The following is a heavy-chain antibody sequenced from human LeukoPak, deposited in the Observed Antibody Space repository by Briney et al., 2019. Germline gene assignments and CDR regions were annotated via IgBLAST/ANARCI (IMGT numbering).Heavy chain of an antibody. D-gene: IGHD1-26*01. CDR1: GYSLSSGYY. CDR3: ARDWVGVTNFHY. V-gene: IGHV4-38-2*02. Sequence: SETLSLTCTVSGYSLSSGYYWGWIRQSPRKGLEWIGSIYQSGSTYYNPSLQSRVAISVDTSKNQFSLKLYSVTAADTAVYYCARDWVGVTNFHYWGQGTLVTVSS. CDR2: IYQSGST. J-gene: IGHJ4*02.